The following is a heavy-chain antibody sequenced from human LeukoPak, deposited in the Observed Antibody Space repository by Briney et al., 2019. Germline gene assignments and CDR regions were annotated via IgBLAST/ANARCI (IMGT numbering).Heavy chain of an antibody. CDR1: GGSFSGYN. CDR2: INHSGST. Sequence: SETLSLTCAVYGGSFSGYNWSWIRQPPGKGLEWIGEINHSGSTNYNPSLKSRVTISVDTSKNQFSLKLSSVTAADTAVYYCARVIVDTAMGGYYFDYWGQGTLVTVSS. V-gene: IGHV4-34*01. D-gene: IGHD5-18*01. J-gene: IGHJ4*02. CDR3: ARVIVDTAMGGYYFDY.